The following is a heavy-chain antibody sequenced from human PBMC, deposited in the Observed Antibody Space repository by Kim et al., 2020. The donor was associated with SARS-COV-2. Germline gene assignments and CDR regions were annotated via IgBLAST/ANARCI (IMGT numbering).Heavy chain of an antibody. J-gene: IGHJ4*02. D-gene: IGHD3-22*01. CDR2: IYYSGST. Sequence: SETLSLTCTVSGGSISSGGYHWSWIRQHPGKGLEWIGYIYYSGSTYYNPSLKSRVTISVDTSKNQFSLKLSSVTAADTAVYYCARFSPDYYDSSGYQIYFDYWGQGTLVTVSS. CDR1: GGSISSGGYH. CDR3: ARFSPDYYDSSGYQIYFDY. V-gene: IGHV4-31*03.